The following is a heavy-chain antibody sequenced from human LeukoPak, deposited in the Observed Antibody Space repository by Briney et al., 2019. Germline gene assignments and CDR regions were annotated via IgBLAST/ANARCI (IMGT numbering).Heavy chain of an antibody. CDR1: GFTFSSYG. CDR3: AKAVY. Sequence: GRSLRLSCAASGFTFSSYGMHWVRQAPGKGLEWVAVISYDGSNKYYADSVKGRFTISRDNSKNTLYLEMNSLRAEDTAVYYCAKAVYWGQGTLVTVSS. CDR2: ISYDGSNK. V-gene: IGHV3-30*18. J-gene: IGHJ4*02.